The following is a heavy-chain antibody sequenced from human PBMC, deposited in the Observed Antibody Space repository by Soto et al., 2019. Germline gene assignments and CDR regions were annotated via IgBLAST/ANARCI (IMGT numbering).Heavy chain of an antibody. CDR1: GAPISSGGFY. V-gene: IGHV4-31*03. CDR3: AREPISTPRGVTQVDP. Sequence: SETLSLTCNVSGAPISSGGFYWSWIRQHPGKGPEWIGYIYNSGTTFYNPSLGSRVTMSLDAAKNHFSLELRSVTVADTAVYYCAREPISTPRGVTQVDPWGQVTQVTVSS. CDR2: IYNSGTT. J-gene: IGHJ5*02. D-gene: IGHD3-10*01.